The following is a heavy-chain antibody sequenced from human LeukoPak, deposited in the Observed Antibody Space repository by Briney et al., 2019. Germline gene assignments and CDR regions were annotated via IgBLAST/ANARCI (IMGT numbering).Heavy chain of an antibody. CDR1: GFTFSSYA. CDR2: ISGSGGST. CDR3: AKDSGGYSSSSFGS. Sequence: PGGSLRLSCAASGFTFSSYAMSWVRQAPGQGLEWVAAISGSGGSTYYADSVKGRFTISRDNSKNTLYLQMSSLRVEDTAVYYCAKDSGGYSSSSFGSWGQGSLVPVSS. J-gene: IGHJ4*02. D-gene: IGHD6-13*01. V-gene: IGHV3-23*01.